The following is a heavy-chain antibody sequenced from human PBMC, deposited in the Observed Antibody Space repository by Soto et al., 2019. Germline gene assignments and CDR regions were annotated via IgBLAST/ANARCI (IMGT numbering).Heavy chain of an antibody. CDR3: PGGGWGWFDP. CDR1: GFTFSDYY. D-gene: IGHD1-26*01. CDR2: ISSSGSTI. V-gene: IGHV3-11*01. J-gene: IGHJ5*02. Sequence: QVQLVESGGGLVKPGGSLRLSCAASGFTFSDYYMSWIRQAPGKGLEWVSYISSSGSTIYYADSVKGRFTISRDNAKKSLCRQMLGRRAGEAAVYYCPGGGWGWFDPWGQGTLVTVSS.